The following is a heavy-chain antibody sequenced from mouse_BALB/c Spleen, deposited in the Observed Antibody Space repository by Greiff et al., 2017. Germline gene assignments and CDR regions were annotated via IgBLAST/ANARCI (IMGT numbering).Heavy chain of an antibody. CDR3: ARGTGSSYCWYFDV. Sequence: QVQLQQPGAELVKPGAPVKLSCKASGYTFTSYWMNWVKPRPGRGLEWIGRIDPSDSETHYNQKFKDKATLTVDKSSSTAYIQLSSLTSEDSAVYYCARGTGSSYCWYFDVWGAGTTVTVSA. D-gene: IGHD1-1*01. CDR1: GYTFTSYW. V-gene: IGHV1-69*02. CDR2: IDPSDSET. J-gene: IGHJ1*01.